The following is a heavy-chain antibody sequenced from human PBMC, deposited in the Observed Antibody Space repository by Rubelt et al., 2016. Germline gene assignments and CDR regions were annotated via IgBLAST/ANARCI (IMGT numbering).Heavy chain of an antibody. V-gene: IGHV1-18*01. CDR2: ISAYHGNQ. D-gene: IGHD6-13*01. CDR1: GYTFTSYG. J-gene: IGHJ5*02. Sequence: QVQLVQSGAEVKKPGASVKVSCKASGYTFTSYGISWVRQAPGQGLEWMGWISAYHGNQNYAQELQGRVTMTTDTSTSTAYMELRSLRSEDTAVYYCARMRGPYSSSGGEFDPWGQGTLVTVSS. CDR3: ARMRGPYSSSGGEFDP.